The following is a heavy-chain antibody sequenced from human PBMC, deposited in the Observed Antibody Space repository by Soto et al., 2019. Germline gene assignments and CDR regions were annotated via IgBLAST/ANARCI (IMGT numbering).Heavy chain of an antibody. D-gene: IGHD3-3*01. Sequence: PSETLSLTCTVSGDSITSGDYYWSWIRQPPGKGLEWIGYIYYSGSTYYNPSLKGRVTISVDTSKNQFSLKVWSVTAADTAVYYCARVTPPTRDYDFWSGHYLHANWGQGTLVTVSS. V-gene: IGHV4-30-4*01. CDR3: ARVTPPTRDYDFWSGHYLHAN. J-gene: IGHJ1*01. CDR2: IYYSGST. CDR1: GDSITSGDYY.